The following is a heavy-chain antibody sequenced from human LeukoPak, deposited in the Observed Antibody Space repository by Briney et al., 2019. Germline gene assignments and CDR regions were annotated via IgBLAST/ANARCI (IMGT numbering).Heavy chain of an antibody. Sequence: ASVKVSCKASGYTFTGYYMHWVRQAPGQGLEWMGWINPNSGGTNYAQKLQGRLTMTRDTSISTAYMELSRLRSDDTAVYYCARSRATYYYVSTLAYHYWGQGTLVTVSS. D-gene: IGHD3-22*01. CDR3: ARSRATYYYVSTLAYHY. CDR2: INPNSGGT. CDR1: GYTFTGYY. V-gene: IGHV1-2*02. J-gene: IGHJ4*02.